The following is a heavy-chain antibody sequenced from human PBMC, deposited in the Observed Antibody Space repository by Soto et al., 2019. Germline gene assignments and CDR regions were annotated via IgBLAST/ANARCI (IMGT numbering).Heavy chain of an antibody. J-gene: IGHJ4*02. CDR2: INPNSGGT. V-gene: IGHV1-2*04. CDR3: ARDRDSSGYYAD. Sequence: SVKVSCKASGYTFTGYYMHWVRQAPGQGLEWMGWINPNSGGTNYAQKFQGWATMTRDTSISTAYMELSRLRSDDTAVYYCARDRDSSGYYADWGQGTLVTVSS. CDR1: GYTFTGYY. D-gene: IGHD3-22*01.